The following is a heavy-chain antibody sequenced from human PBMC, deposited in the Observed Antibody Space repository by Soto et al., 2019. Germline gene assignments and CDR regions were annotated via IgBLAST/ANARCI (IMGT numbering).Heavy chain of an antibody. CDR2: IYYSGSA. V-gene: IGHV4-39*01. CDR1: GGSISSGGYY. Sequence: SETLSLNCTVSGGSISSGGYYWGWIRQPPGKGLEWIGFIYYSGSAYYNPSLKSRVTISIDTSKNQFSLKLTSVTAADTAVFYCARHGVDYGDYASYYYYGMDVWGRGTTLTVSS. CDR3: ARHGVDYGDYASYYYYGMDV. J-gene: IGHJ6*02. D-gene: IGHD4-17*01.